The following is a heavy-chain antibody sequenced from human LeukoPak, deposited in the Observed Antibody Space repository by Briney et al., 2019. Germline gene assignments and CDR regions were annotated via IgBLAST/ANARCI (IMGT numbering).Heavy chain of an antibody. J-gene: IGHJ4*02. V-gene: IGHV4-59*01. CDR3: ARYSNYCVDY. Sequence: SETLSLTCTVSGGSISSYYWSWIRHPPGKGLECIGYIYYSGSTNYNPSLKRRVTMSVDTSRNQFSLKLSSVTAADAAVYYCARYSNYCVDYWGQGTLVTVPS. CDR2: IYYSGST. CDR1: GGSISSYY. D-gene: IGHD4-11*01.